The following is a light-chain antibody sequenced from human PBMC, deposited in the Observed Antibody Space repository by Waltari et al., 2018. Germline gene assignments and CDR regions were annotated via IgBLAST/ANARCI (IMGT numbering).Light chain of an antibody. CDR3: QQYYTTPRT. Sequence: DIVMTQSPDFLAVSLGERATINCRSSQSVFFTSIDKHYLAWFQQKPGQSPKLLIYWASPRQSGVPDRFSGSGSGTEFSLTIDNLQAEDVAVYYCQQYYTTPRTFGQGTKLEIK. CDR1: QSVFFTSIDKHY. V-gene: IGKV4-1*01. J-gene: IGKJ2*01. CDR2: WAS.